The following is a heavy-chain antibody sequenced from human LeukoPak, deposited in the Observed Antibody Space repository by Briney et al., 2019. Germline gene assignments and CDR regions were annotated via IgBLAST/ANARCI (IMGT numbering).Heavy chain of an antibody. CDR3: ARDSADPNYDILTGYDY. V-gene: IGHV3-30*03. D-gene: IGHD3-9*01. CDR1: GFTFSSYG. Sequence: GGSLRLSRAASGFTFSSYGMHWVRQAPGKGLEWVAVISYDGSNKYYADSVKGRFTISRDNSKNTLYLQMNSLRAEDTAVYYCARDSADPNYDILTGYDYWGQGTLVTVSS. J-gene: IGHJ4*02. CDR2: ISYDGSNK.